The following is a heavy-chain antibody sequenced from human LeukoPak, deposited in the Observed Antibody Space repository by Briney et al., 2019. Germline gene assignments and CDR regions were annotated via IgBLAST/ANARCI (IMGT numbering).Heavy chain of an antibody. Sequence: SETLSLTCTVSGGSISSYYWSWIRQPAGKGLEWIGRIYTSGSTNYNPSLKSRVTMSVDTSKNQFSLKLSSVTAADTAVYYCAGDSTYCGGDCYDYYYYMDVWGKGTTVTVSS. CDR2: IYTSGST. D-gene: IGHD2-21*02. J-gene: IGHJ6*03. V-gene: IGHV4-4*07. CDR3: AGDSTYCGGDCYDYYYYMDV. CDR1: GGSISSYY.